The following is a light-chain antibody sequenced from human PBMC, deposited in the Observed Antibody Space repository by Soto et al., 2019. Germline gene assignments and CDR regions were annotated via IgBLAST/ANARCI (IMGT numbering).Light chain of an antibody. CDR1: QSVSTR. CDR2: DAS. J-gene: IGKJ1*01. Sequence: DIRMTQSPSSLSSSLGDRVTITFRASQSVSTRLAWYQQKPGKAPKVLIYDASSWAGGVPSRFTGSGSGTEFTLTINSLQPDDFATYYCQQYSVYWTFGQGTKVDI. V-gene: IGKV1-5*01. CDR3: QQYSVYWT.